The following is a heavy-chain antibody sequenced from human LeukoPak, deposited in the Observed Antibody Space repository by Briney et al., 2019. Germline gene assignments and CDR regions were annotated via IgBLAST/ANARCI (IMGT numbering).Heavy chain of an antibody. V-gene: IGHV1-8*01. CDR1: GYTFTSYD. J-gene: IGHJ6*02. Sequence: ASVKVSCKASGYTFTSYDINWVRQATGQGLEWMGWMNPNSGNTGYAQEFQGRVTMTRSTSISKAYVELSSLRSEDTAVYYCARGRPRGSGHYYYYDAMDVWGQGTTVTVSS. CDR2: MNPNSGNT. D-gene: IGHD3-10*01. CDR3: ARGRPRGSGHYYYYDAMDV.